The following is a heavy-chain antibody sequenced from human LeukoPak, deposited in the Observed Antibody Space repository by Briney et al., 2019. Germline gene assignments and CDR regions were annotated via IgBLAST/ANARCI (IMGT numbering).Heavy chain of an antibody. CDR2: INHSGST. V-gene: IGHV4-34*01. CDR1: GGSFSGYY. J-gene: IGHJ4*02. Sequence: SETLSLTCAVYGGSFSGYYWSWIRQPPGKGLEWIGEINHSGSTNYSPSLKSRVTISVDTSKNQFSLKLSSVTAADTAVYYCARGSGWYIFDYWGQGTLVTVSS. CDR3: ARGSGWYIFDY. D-gene: IGHD6-19*01.